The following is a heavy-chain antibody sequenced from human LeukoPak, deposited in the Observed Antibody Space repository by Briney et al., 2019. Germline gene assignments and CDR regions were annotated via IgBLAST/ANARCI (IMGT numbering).Heavy chain of an antibody. CDR2: ISYDGSNK. V-gene: IGHV3-30-3*01. J-gene: IGHJ3*02. CDR1: GFTFSSYA. CDR3: ARCRMRMRSQGGFYI. Sequence: PGRSLRLSCAATGFTFSSYAMHWVRQAPGKGLEWVAVISYDGSNKYHADSVKGRFTISRDNYKSTLYLQMNSQRAKDTDVYNCARCRMRMRSQGGFYIWGQGTMVTVSS. D-gene: IGHD1-26*01.